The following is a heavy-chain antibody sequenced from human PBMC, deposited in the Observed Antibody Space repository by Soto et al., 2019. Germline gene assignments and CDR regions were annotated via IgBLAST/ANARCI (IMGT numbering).Heavy chain of an antibody. V-gene: IGHV4-39*01. Sequence: SETLSLTCTVSGASISSRDYYWGWIRQTPGKGLEWIGNIDYNGVTYYNPSLKSRVTVSKDTSKNQFSLKVASVTAADTTIYYCGRVMIGTSRHTDSDYWGQGTQVTVSS. CDR3: GRVMIGTSRHTDSDY. J-gene: IGHJ4*02. CDR2: IDYNGVT. CDR1: GASISSRDYY. D-gene: IGHD2-8*01.